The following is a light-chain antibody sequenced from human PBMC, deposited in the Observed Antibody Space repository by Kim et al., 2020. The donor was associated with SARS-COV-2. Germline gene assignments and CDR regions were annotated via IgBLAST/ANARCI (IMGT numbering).Light chain of an antibody. CDR3: LLSYSGLVV. J-gene: IGLJ3*02. CDR2: DTN. V-gene: IGLV7-46*01. CDR1: TGTVTTTNF. Sequence: QAVVTQEPSLTVSPGGAVTLTCGSSTGTVTTTNFPYWFQQRPGQAPITLIYDTNNKHPWTPARFSGSLLGGKAALTLSGARPEDEADYYCLLSYSGLVVFGGGTKLTVL.